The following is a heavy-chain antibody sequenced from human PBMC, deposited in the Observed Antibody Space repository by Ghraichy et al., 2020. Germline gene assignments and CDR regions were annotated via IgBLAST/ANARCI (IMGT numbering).Heavy chain of an antibody. CDR3: AKRCHDKNYIDY. D-gene: IGHD2-8*01. CDR2: IIASGDNT. Sequence: GGSLRLSCAASGFTFSSYAMTWVRQAPGKGLEWVSSIIASGDNTWHAESVKGRFTISRDNSKNTLDLEMNSLGMEGMAVYYCAKRCHDKNYIDYWGQGTLVTVSS. CDR1: GFTFSSYA. J-gene: IGHJ4*02. V-gene: IGHV3-23*01.